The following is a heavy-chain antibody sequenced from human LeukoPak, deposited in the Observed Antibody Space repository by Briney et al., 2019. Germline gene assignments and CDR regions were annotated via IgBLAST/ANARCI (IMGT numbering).Heavy chain of an antibody. J-gene: IGHJ4*02. CDR1: GLITDDYA. Sequence: GGSLRLSCAAPGLITDDYAIHWVRQAPGKGLEWVSAISGGGDSTYYADSVKGRFTVSRDNSKNTLYLQMNSLTDDDTAVYYCAKGRGTNSGPTLDYWGQGTLVTVSS. CDR3: AKGRGTNSGPTLDY. D-gene: IGHD6-19*01. CDR2: ISGGGDST. V-gene: IGHV3-23*01.